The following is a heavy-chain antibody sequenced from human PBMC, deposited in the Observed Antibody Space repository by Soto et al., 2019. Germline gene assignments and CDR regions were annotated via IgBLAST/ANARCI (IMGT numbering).Heavy chain of an antibody. J-gene: IGHJ3*02. V-gene: IGHV4-30-4*01. Sequence: PSETLSLTCSVSGGSISSGYYYWSWIRQPPGKGLEWIGNIYYSGNTYYNPSLKSRLIISIDTSKNQFSLKVGSVTAADTALYYCVKANDQLLVEGGPFDMWGHGTMVTVSS. D-gene: IGHD2-2*01. CDR2: IYYSGNT. CDR1: GGSISSGYYY. CDR3: VKANDQLLVEGGPFDM.